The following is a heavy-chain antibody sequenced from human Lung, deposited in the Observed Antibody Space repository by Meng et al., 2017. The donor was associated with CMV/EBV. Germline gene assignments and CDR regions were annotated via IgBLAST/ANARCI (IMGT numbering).Heavy chain of an antibody. Sequence: GGSLRLSCAASGFTFGGYCMNWVRQAPGKGLEWISSISSSSTYIYYADSVKGRFTISRDNAENSLYLEMNSLRPEDTAVYYCVRDLPPYYDFWSGYLDLWGPGELVHVSS. D-gene: IGHD3-3*01. CDR1: GFTFGGYC. V-gene: IGHV3-21*01. CDR3: VRDLPPYYDFWSGYLDL. CDR2: ISSSSTYI. J-gene: IGHJ5*02.